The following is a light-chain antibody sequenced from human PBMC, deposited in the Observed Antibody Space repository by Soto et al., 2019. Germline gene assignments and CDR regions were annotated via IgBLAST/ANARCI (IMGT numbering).Light chain of an antibody. CDR2: VAS. Sequence: IQMTQSPSPLSASVGDGVTITCRATHKIAGWLAWCQQKPRIAPSLLIFVASALHSGVPSRCSGSGSGADFTLTITSLQPDDFATYYFQQFAIATTFGQGTKVDIK. V-gene: IGKV1-5*01. J-gene: IGKJ1*01. CDR1: HKIAGW. CDR3: QQFAIATT.